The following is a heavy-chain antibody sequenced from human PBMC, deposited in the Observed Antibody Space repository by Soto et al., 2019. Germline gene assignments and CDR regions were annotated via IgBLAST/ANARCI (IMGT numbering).Heavy chain of an antibody. V-gene: IGHV4-59*01. CDR2: IYYSGST. CDR1: GGSISSYY. CDR3: ASLDIVATILGPY. J-gene: IGHJ4*02. D-gene: IGHD5-12*01. Sequence: PSETLSLTCTVSGGSISSYYWSWIRQPPGKGLEWIGYIYYSGSTNYNPSLKSRVTISVDTSKNQFSLKLSSVTAADTAVYYCASLDIVATILGPYWGQGTLVTVSS.